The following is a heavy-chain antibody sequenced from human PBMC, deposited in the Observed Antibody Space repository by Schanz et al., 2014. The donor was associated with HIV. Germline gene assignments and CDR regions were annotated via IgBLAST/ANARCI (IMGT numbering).Heavy chain of an antibody. V-gene: IGHV1-69*06. CDR2: IIPVSGTA. CDR1: GGTFSNYA. Sequence: QVQLVQSGAEAKKPGSSVNVSCKTSGGTFSNYAISWVRQAPGQGLEWMGGIIPVSGTASYAQMFQGRVKIIADKSTSTAYMELSSLRSEDTAVYYCARETAEYSRTPVSWFDPWGQGTLVTVSS. D-gene: IGHD6-13*01. CDR3: ARETAEYSRTPVSWFDP. J-gene: IGHJ5*02.